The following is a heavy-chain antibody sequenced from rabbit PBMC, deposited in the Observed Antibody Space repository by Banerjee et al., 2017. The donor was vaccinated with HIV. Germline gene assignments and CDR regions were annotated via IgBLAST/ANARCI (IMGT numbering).Heavy chain of an antibody. CDR3: ARDWGAYAGHGYATGWLDL. V-gene: IGHV1S45*01. Sequence: QEQLEESGGDLVKPEGSLTLTCTASGFSFSYKYVMCWVRQAPGKGLEWIACINTSSGNTVYASWAKGRFTISKTSSTTVTLQMTSLTAADTATYFCARDWGAYAGHGYATGWLDLWGPGTLVTVS. J-gene: IGHJ6*01. CDR1: GFSFSYKYV. CDR2: INTSSGNT. D-gene: IGHD6-1*01.